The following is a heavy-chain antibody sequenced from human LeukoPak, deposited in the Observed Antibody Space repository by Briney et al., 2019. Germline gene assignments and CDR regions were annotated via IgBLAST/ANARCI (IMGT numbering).Heavy chain of an antibody. CDR2: INGDGGST. V-gene: IGHV3-23*01. J-gene: IGHJ4*02. D-gene: IGHD2-2*01. CDR3: AKRPDCSTTNCFRFEY. CDR1: GFTFSTYA. Sequence: HTGGSLRLSCAASGFTFSTYAMSWVRQAPGQGLEWVSSINGDGGSTYYAESVKGRFTVSRDNSKTTLYLQMDSLRAEDTAVYYCAKRPDCSTTNCFRFEYWGQGTLVTVSS.